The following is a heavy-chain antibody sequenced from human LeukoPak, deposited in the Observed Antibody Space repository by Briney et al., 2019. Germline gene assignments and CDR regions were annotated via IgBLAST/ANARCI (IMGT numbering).Heavy chain of an antibody. Sequence: PSQTLSLTCTVSGGSISSGSYYWSWIRQPAGKGLEWIGRIYTSGSTNYNPSLKSRVTISVDTSKNQFSLKLSSVTAADTAVYYCARDRVPGYSSGPDYWGQGTLVTVSS. CDR1: GGSISSGSYY. CDR2: IYTSGST. D-gene: IGHD6-19*01. V-gene: IGHV4-61*02. J-gene: IGHJ4*02. CDR3: ARDRVPGYSSGPDY.